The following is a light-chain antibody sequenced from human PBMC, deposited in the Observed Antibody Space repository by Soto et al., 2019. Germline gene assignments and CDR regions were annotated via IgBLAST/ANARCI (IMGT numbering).Light chain of an antibody. CDR3: QQYNSYYT. Sequence: DIQMTQSPSTLSASVGDRVTITCRASQSLNTWLAWYQQKPGRAPKLLIYVVSSLKSGVPSRFSGCGSGTEFTLAISSLQPDDSATYYCQQYNSYYTFCQGTKLEIK. V-gene: IGKV1-5*01. CDR2: VVS. J-gene: IGKJ2*01. CDR1: QSLNTW.